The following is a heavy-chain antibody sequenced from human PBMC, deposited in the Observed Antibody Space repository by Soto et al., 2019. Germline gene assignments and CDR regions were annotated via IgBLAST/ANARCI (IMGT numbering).Heavy chain of an antibody. D-gene: IGHD3-10*01. CDR2: ISTYNNNS. J-gene: IGHJ4*02. CDR1: GYTFSNYG. CDR3: VRPMVRGVMMPVDY. Sequence: QVQLVQSGAEVKKPGASVKVSCKASGYTFSNYGISWVRQAPGQGLEWLGWISTYNNNSHTAQHLQGRVTMTTDTSTSTAYMEPSSLRSDDTAVYYCVRPMVRGVMMPVDYWGQGILVTVSS. V-gene: IGHV1-18*04.